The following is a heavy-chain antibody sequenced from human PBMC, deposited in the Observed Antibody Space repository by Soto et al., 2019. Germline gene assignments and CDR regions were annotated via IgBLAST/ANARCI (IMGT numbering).Heavy chain of an antibody. CDR1: GSTFTGHY. CDR2: INPNSGTT. CDR3: ARDGIAAAGSGEYGMDV. J-gene: IGHJ6*02. V-gene: IGHV1-2*02. D-gene: IGHD6-13*01. Sequence: ASVKVSCKASGSTFTGHYIHWVRQAPGQGLEWMGWINPNSGTTKYAQKFQGRVTLTRETSITTAYMELNSLKSDDTAVYYCARDGIAAAGSGEYGMDVWGQGTKVTVSS.